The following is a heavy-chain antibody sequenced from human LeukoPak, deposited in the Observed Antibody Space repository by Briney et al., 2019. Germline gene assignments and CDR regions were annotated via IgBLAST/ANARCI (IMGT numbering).Heavy chain of an antibody. CDR1: GYTFTSYG. J-gene: IGHJ4*02. D-gene: IGHD4-17*01. V-gene: IGHV1-18*01. CDR2: ISAYNGIT. CDR3: VKDESPTVTNQVFDY. Sequence: GASVKVSCKASGYTFTSYGISWVRQAPGQGLEWMGWISAYNGITNYAQKFQGRVTMTTDTSTGTAYMEVRSLRSDDTAVYYCVKDESPTVTNQVFDYWGQGTLVTVSS.